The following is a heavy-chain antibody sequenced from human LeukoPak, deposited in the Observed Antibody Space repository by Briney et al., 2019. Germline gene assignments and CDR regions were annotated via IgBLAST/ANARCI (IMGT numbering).Heavy chain of an antibody. J-gene: IGHJ5*02. V-gene: IGHV6-1*01. CDR1: GDSVSRNTAG. CDR3: ARDPAAAGKGVWFDP. CDR2: TYYRSKWYS. Sequence: SQTLSLTCAISGDSVSRNTAGWNWIRQSPSRGLEWLGRTYYRSKWYSDFAPSVRNRITIDPDTSKNQFSLKLSSVTAADTAVYYCARDPAAAGKGVWFDPWGQGTLVTVSS. D-gene: IGHD6-13*01.